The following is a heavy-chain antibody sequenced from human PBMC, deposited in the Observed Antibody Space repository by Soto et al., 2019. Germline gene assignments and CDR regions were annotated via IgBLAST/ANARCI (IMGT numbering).Heavy chain of an antibody. Sequence: PGGYLRLSCAASGFTFTRYSMNWVRQAPGKGLEWVSSISSTTNYIYYADSKKGRFTVSRDNAKNSVYLEMNSLSAEDTALYYCARESEDLTSNFDYWGRGTLVTVSS. CDR3: ARESEDLTSNFDY. CDR2: ISSTTNYI. J-gene: IGHJ4*02. CDR1: GFTFTRYS. V-gene: IGHV3-21*01.